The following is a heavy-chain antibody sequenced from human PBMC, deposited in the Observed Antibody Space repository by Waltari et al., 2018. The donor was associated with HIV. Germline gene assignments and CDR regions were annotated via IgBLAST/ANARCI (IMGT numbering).Heavy chain of an antibody. CDR1: GGSFSGYY. CDR2: INHSGST. V-gene: IGHV4-34*01. CDR3: ARGRVGATTTFDY. J-gene: IGHJ4*02. D-gene: IGHD1-26*01. Sequence: QVQLQQWGAGLLKPSETLSLTCAVYGGSFSGYYWSWIRQPPGKGLEWIGEINHSGSTNYNPSLKSRVTISVDTSKNQFSLKLSSVTAADTAVYYCARGRVGATTTFDYWGQGTLVTVSS.